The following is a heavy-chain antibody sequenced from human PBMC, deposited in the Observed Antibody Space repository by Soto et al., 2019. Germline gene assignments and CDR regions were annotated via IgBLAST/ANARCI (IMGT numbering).Heavy chain of an antibody. CDR2: ISWNSVYI. J-gene: IGHJ6*02. Sequence: PGGSLRLSCAASGFTFDDYAMHWVRQAPGKGLEWVSSISWNSVYIGYADSVKGRFTISRDNAKNSLYLQMNSLRAEDTAFYYCAKDQAGSPHYYGIDVWGQGTTVTVSS. V-gene: IGHV3-9*01. D-gene: IGHD3-10*01. CDR3: AKDQAGSPHYYGIDV. CDR1: GFTFDDYA.